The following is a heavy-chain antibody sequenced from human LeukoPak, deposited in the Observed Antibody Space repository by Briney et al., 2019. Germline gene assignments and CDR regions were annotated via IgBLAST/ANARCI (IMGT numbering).Heavy chain of an antibody. V-gene: IGHV1-18*01. J-gene: IGHJ6*03. Sequence: GASVKVSCKASGYTFTSYGISWVRQAPGQGLEWMGWISAYNGNINYAQKLQGRVTMTTDTSTSTAYMELRSLRSDDTAVYYCARDSSVSYYYYYYMDVWGKGTTVTVSS. CDR3: ARDSSVSYYYYYYMDV. CDR2: ISAYNGNI. CDR1: GYTFTSYG.